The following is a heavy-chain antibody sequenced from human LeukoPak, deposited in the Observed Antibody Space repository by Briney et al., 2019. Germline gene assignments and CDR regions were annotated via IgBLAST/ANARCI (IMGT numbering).Heavy chain of an antibody. D-gene: IGHD3-22*01. V-gene: IGHV3-21*01. CDR2: ISSGSRYF. Sequence: PGGSLRLSCAASGFTFSTYTMNWVRQAPGKGLEWVSSISSGSRYFYYADSVKGRFTISRDNAKNSLYLQMNSLRAEDTAVYFCARISYYDTNGYSSYYYGMDVWGQGTTVTVSS. CDR3: ARISYYDTNGYSSYYYGMDV. J-gene: IGHJ6*02. CDR1: GFTFSTYT.